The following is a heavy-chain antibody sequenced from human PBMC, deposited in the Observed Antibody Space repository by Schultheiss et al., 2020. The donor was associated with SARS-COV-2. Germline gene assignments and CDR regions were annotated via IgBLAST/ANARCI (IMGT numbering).Heavy chain of an antibody. J-gene: IGHJ4*02. Sequence: SETLSLTCTVSGGSISSYYWSWIRQPPGKGLEWIGRIYTSGSTNYNPSLKSRVTMSVDTSKNQFSLKLSSVTAADTAVYYCASRYYYDSSGYCYFDYWGQGTLVTVSS. V-gene: IGHV4-4*07. CDR2: IYTSGST. D-gene: IGHD3-22*01. CDR1: GGSISSYY. CDR3: ASRYYYDSSGYCYFDY.